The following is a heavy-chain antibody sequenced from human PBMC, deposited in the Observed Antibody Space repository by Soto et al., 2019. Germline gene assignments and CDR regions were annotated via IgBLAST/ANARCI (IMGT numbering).Heavy chain of an antibody. J-gene: IGHJ3*01. CDR1: GFTFSNFA. CDR3: AKAQPLYCLGPDCHSGVDDAFDV. V-gene: IGHV3-23*01. CDR2: IGGDSLRT. D-gene: IGHD2-15*01. Sequence: PGGSLRLSCSASGFTFSNFAMTWVRQAPGTGLEWVTTIGGDSLRTHYADSVKGRFTVSRDNSQDSLFLQMDYLTAADTAVYYCAKAQPLYCLGPDCHSGVDDAFDVWGLGTVVTVSS.